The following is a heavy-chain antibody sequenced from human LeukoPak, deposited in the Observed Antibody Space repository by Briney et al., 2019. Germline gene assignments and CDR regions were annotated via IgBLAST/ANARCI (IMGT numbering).Heavy chain of an antibody. CDR3: ARDRPLDADDYYGFYYFDY. Sequence: ASVKVSCKASGYTFTGYYMHWVRQAPGQELEWMGWINPSSGGTNHAQKFQGRVTMTRDTSISTAYMELSRLRSDDTAVYYCARDRPLDADDYYGFYYFDYWGQGTLVTVSS. J-gene: IGHJ4*02. CDR1: GYTFTGYY. D-gene: IGHD3-10*01. V-gene: IGHV1-2*02. CDR2: INPSSGGT.